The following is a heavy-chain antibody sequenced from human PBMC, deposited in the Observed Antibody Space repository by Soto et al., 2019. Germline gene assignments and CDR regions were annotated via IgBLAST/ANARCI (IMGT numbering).Heavy chain of an antibody. J-gene: IGHJ5*02. Sequence: QVQLQESGPGLVKPSGTLSLTCVVSGGSISSSKWWSWVRQTPGKGLEWIGEIHHSGSTNYNPSLTGRVTISVDKSKNQLSLKLSAVTAADTAVYYCASVDQITWFDPWGQGTLVTVSS. CDR3: ASVDQITWFDP. CDR2: IHHSGST. D-gene: IGHD2-2*01. V-gene: IGHV4-4*02. CDR1: GGSISSSKW.